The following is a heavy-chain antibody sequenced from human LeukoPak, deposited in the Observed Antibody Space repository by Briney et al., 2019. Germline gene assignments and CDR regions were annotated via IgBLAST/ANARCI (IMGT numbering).Heavy chain of an antibody. CDR3: ARDGGGYDPYYFDY. V-gene: IGHV4-61*02. CDR1: GGSISSGSYY. CDR2: IYTSGST. Sequence: SETLSLTCTVSGGSISSGSYYWSWIRQPAGKGLEWIGRIYTSGSTNYNPSLKSRVTISVDTSKNQFSLKLSSVTAADTAVYYCARDGGGYDPYYFDYWGQGTLVTVSS. D-gene: IGHD5-12*01. J-gene: IGHJ4*02.